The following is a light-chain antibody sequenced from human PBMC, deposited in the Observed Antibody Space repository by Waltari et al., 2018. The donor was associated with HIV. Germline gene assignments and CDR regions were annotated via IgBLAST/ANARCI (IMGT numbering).Light chain of an antibody. CDR2: DVT. V-gene: IGLV2-11*01. CDR3: CSYAGNYPVL. Sequence: QSALTQPRSVSGSPGQSGTTSCTGPSSDVGGYNYVSWYQQNPGKAPKFIIYDVTKRPSGVPDRFSGSKSGNTASLTISGLQAEDEADYYCCSYAGNYPVLFGGGTKLTVL. CDR1: SSDVGGYNY. J-gene: IGLJ3*02.